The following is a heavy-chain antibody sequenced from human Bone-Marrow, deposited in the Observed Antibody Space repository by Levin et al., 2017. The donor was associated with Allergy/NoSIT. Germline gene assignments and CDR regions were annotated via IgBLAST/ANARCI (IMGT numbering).Heavy chain of an antibody. CDR2: ISYDGSNE. J-gene: IGHJ6*02. V-gene: IGHV3-30*03. CDR1: GFIFTDHS. D-gene: IGHD2-2*01. CDR3: ARGAAAFYGMDV. Sequence: GESLKISCAASGFIFTDHSMHWVRQAPGTGLEWVALISYDGSNELYGDSVKGRFTISRDNSKNTLFLQMTSLRAEDTGVYYCARGAAAFYGMDVWGQGTTVTVSS.